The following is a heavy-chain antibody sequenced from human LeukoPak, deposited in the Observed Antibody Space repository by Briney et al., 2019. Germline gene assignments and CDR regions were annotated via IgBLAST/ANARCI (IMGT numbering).Heavy chain of an antibody. CDR3: ARGGDSSNWYPGYFDY. V-gene: IGHV3-74*01. D-gene: IGHD6-13*01. CDR2: IKSDGSST. CDR1: GFTFSNYW. Sequence: GGSLRLSCAASGFTFSNYWMHWVRQAPGKGPVWVSRIKSDGSSTRFADSVQGRFTISRDNGKNTLYVQMNSLRAEDTAVYYCARGGDSSNWYPGYFDYWGQGALVTVSS. J-gene: IGHJ4*02.